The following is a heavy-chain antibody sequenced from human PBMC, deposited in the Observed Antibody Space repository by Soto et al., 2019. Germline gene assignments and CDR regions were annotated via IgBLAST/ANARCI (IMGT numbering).Heavy chain of an antibody. CDR3: ARETSQDFWSGYYPFNY. V-gene: IGHV3-30-3*01. CDR2: ISYDGSDK. J-gene: IGHJ4*02. CDR1: GFTFNSYA. Sequence: QVQLVESGGGVVQPGRSLRLSCAASGFTFNSYALHWVRQAPGKGLEWVAFISYDGSDKNYADSVKGRFTISRDNSKNTLYLQLNSLGAEDTAVYYCARETSQDFWSGYYPFNYWGQGTLVTVSS. D-gene: IGHD3-3*01.